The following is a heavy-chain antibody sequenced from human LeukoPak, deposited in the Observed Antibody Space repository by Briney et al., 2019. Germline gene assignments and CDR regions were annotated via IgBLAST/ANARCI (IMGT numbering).Heavy chain of an antibody. J-gene: IGHJ6*03. CDR3: ARTTEGGYTYGYFYYYHMDV. CDR2: IYYSGST. V-gene: IGHV4-59*01. CDR1: GGSISSYY. Sequence: SETLSLTCTVSGGSISSYYWSWIRQPPGKGLEWIGYIYYSGSTNYNPSLKSRVTISVDTSKNQFSLKLTSVTAADTAVYYCARTTEGGYTYGYFYYYHMDVWGKGTTVTISS. D-gene: IGHD5-18*01.